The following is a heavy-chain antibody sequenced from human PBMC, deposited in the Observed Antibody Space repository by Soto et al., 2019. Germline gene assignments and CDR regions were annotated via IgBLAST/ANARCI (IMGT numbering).Heavy chain of an antibody. Sequence: GGSLRLSCAASGFTFSSYAMSWVRQAPGKGLEWVSAISGSGGSTYYANSVKGRFTISRDNSKNTLYLQMNSLRAEDTAVYYCAKDSAKEEQWLPFDYWGQGTLVTVSS. CDR2: ISGSGGST. CDR1: GFTFSSYA. J-gene: IGHJ4*02. V-gene: IGHV3-23*01. CDR3: AKDSAKEEQWLPFDY. D-gene: IGHD6-19*01.